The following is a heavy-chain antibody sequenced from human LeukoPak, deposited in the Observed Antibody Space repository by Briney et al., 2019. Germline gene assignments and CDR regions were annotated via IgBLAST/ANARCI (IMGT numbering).Heavy chain of an antibody. CDR2: IYYSGST. V-gene: IGHV4-39*01. D-gene: IGHD3-22*01. J-gene: IGHJ5*02. CDR3: ATISYDSSGPSGDNWFDP. CDR1: GGSISSSSYY. Sequence: SETLSLTCTVSGGSISSSSYYWGWIRQPPGKGLEWIGSIYYSGSTYYNPSLKSRVTISVDTSKNQFSLKLSSVTAADTAVYYCATISYDSSGPSGDNWFDPWGQGTLVTVSS.